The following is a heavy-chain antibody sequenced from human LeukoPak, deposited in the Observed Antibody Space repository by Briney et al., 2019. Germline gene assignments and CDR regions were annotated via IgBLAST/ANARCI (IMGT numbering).Heavy chain of an antibody. Sequence: GGSLRLSCAASGFTFSSYAMSWVRQAPGKGLEWVAVISYDGSNKYYADSVKGRFTISRDNSKNTLYLQMNSLRAEDTAVYYCARDPYISPYYDFWSGYPDYWGQGTLVTVSS. CDR1: GFTFSSYA. CDR2: ISYDGSNK. J-gene: IGHJ4*02. CDR3: ARDPYISPYYDFWSGYPDY. V-gene: IGHV3-30-3*01. D-gene: IGHD3-3*01.